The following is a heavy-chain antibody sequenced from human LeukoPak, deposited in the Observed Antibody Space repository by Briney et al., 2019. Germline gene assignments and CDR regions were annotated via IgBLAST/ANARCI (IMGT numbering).Heavy chain of an antibody. D-gene: IGHD3-3*01. Sequence: SGILSLTCAVSGGSISSSNWWSWVRQPPGKGLEWIGEIYHSGSANYNPSLKSRVTISVDTSKNQFSLTLSSVTAADTAVYYCSRVTRSYDAFDIWGQGTMVTVSS. CDR3: SRVTRSYDAFDI. J-gene: IGHJ3*02. V-gene: IGHV4-4*02. CDR1: GGSISSSNW. CDR2: IYHSGSA.